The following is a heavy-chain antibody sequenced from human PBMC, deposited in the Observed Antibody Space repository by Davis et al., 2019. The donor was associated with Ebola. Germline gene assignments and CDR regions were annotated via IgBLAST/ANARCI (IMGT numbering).Heavy chain of an antibody. D-gene: IGHD5-18*01. CDR1: GFTFSSYA. Sequence: GGSLRLSCAASGFTFSSYAMHWVRQAPGKGLEWVAVISYDGSNKYYADSVKGRFTISRDNSKNTLYLQMNSLRAEDTAVYYCARGMDTAMVTPYSSYYYYGMDVWGQGTTVTVSS. CDR3: ARGMDTAMVTPYSSYYYYGMDV. CDR2: ISYDGSNK. V-gene: IGHV3-30-3*01. J-gene: IGHJ6*02.